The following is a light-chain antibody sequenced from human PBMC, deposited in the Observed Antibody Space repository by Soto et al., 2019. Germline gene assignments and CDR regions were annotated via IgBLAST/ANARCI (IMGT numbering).Light chain of an antibody. CDR3: SSYTSSSTLDV. J-gene: IGLJ1*01. CDR2: DVS. V-gene: IGLV2-14*03. CDR1: SSDVGGYNY. Sequence: QSALTQPASVSGSPGQSITISCTGTSSDVGGYNYVSWYQQHPGKAPKLMIYDVSNRPSGVSNRFSGSKSGNTASLTISGLQAKDEGDYYCSSYTSSSTLDVFGTGTKVTVL.